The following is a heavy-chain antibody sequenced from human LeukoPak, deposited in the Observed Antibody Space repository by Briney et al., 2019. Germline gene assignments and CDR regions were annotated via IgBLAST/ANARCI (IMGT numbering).Heavy chain of an antibody. CDR2: IAFDDTDR. CDR3: TNSDDYGDY. V-gene: IGHV3-30*04. Sequence: GGSLRLSCAASGFIFGDYAMHWVRQAPGKGLEWVAAIAFDDTDRYYIDSVKGRLTISRDDSKNTLYLHMTSLRAEDTAVYYCTNSDDYGDYWGQGTLVTVSS. J-gene: IGHJ4*02. CDR1: GFIFGDYA.